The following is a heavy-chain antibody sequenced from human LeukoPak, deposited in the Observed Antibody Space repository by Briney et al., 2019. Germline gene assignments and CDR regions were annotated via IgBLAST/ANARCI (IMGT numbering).Heavy chain of an antibody. CDR2: VYYSGST. CDR1: GDSISSYY. V-gene: IGHV4-59*08. CDR3: VRRRYYDSDGYWYYFDY. D-gene: IGHD3-22*01. Sequence: PSETLSLTCTVSGDSISSYYWNWIRQPPGRGLEWIGQVYYSGSTNYNPSLKSRVTISPDTSKNQFSLKLTSVTAADTAVYYCVRRRYYDSDGYWYYFDYWGQGTLVTVSS. J-gene: IGHJ4*02.